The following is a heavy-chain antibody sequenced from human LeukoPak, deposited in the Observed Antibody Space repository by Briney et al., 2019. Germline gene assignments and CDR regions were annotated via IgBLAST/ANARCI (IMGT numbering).Heavy chain of an antibody. CDR3: ARDQHIAAAGIEVAFDY. V-gene: IGHV3-21*01. CDR1: GFTFSSYE. CDR2: ISSSSSYI. Sequence: GGSLRLSCAASGFTFSSYEMNWVRQAPGKGLEWVSSISSSSSYIYYADSVKGRFTISRDNAKNSLYLQMNSLRAEDTAVYYCARDQHIAAAGIEVAFDYWGQGTLVTVSS. D-gene: IGHD6-13*01. J-gene: IGHJ4*02.